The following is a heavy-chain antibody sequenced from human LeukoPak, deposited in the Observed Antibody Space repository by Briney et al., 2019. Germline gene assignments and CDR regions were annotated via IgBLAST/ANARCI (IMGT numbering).Heavy chain of an antibody. J-gene: IGHJ4*02. D-gene: IGHD3-22*01. Sequence: GGSLRLSCEASGFTFSDYSMNWVRQAPGEGLEWLSYITSTSDTIYYADSVKGRFTSSRDNAKNSVYLQMNSLRAEDTAVYYCARSSDYPFFDYWGQGTLVTVSS. CDR3: ARSSDYPFFDY. V-gene: IGHV3-48*01. CDR1: GFTFSDYS. CDR2: ITSTSDTI.